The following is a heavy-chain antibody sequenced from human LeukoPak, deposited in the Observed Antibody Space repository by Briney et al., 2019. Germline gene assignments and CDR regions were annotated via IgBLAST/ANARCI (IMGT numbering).Heavy chain of an antibody. CDR3: ARDSRVSDAFDI. Sequence: SQTLSLTCTVSGGSISSGSYYWSWIRQPAGKGLGWIGRIYTSGSTNYNPSLQSRVTVSVDRSKNQFSLRLSSVTAADTAVYYCARDSRVSDAFDIWGQGTMVTVSS. D-gene: IGHD5/OR15-5a*01. CDR1: GGSISSGSYY. J-gene: IGHJ3*02. CDR2: IYTSGST. V-gene: IGHV4-61*02.